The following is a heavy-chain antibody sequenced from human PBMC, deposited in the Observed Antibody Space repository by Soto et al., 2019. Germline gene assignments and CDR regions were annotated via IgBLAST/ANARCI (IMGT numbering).Heavy chain of an antibody. CDR3: ARGVPVTVTRSLDV. D-gene: IGHD4-17*01. CDR1: GGSFSGYY. J-gene: IGHJ6*04. V-gene: IGHV4-34*01. Sequence: PSETLSLTCAVYGGSFSGYYWSWIRQPPGKGLEWIGEINHSGSTNYNPSLKSRVTTSVDTSKNQFSLKLSSVTAADTAVYYCARGVPVTVTRSLDVWGKGTTVTVSS. CDR2: INHSGST.